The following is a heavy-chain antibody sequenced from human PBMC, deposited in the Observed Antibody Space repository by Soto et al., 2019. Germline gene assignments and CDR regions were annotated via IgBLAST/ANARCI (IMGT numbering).Heavy chain of an antibody. V-gene: IGHV4-30-4*08. CDR3: ARASPAVATRDFDY. D-gene: IGHD5-12*01. Sequence: SETLSLTCTVAGGTISSGGYYWSWIRQPPGKGLEWIGYIYYSGSTYYNPSLKSRVTISVDTSKNQFSLKLSSVTAADTAVYYCARASPAVATRDFDYWGQGTLVTVSS. CDR1: GGTISSGGYY. CDR2: IYYSGST. J-gene: IGHJ4*02.